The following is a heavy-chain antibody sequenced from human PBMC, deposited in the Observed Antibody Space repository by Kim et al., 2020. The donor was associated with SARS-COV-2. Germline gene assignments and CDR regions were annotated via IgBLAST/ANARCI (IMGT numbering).Heavy chain of an antibody. D-gene: IGHD1-26*01. Sequence: RTTNYADSVEGRFTISRDNARNTLYLQLNSLRGEDTAVYYCSRDLSGSQDMWGQGTMVTVSS. CDR3: SRDLSGSQDM. V-gene: IGHV3-74*01. CDR2: RTT. J-gene: IGHJ3*02.